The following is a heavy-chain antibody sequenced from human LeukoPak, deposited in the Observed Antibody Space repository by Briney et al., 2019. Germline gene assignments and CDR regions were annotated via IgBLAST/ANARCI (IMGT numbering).Heavy chain of an antibody. D-gene: IGHD6-13*01. CDR3: ASVKLRSSGDY. J-gene: IGHJ4*02. V-gene: IGHV3-23*01. CDR2: ISGSGGST. Sequence: QAXGXGXXWVSAISGSGGSTYYADSVKGRFTISRDNSKNTLYLQMNSLRAEDTAVYYCASVKLRSSGDYWGQGTLVTVSS.